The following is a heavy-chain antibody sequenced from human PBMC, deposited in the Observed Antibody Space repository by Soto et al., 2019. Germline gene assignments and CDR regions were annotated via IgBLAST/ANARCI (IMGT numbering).Heavy chain of an antibody. D-gene: IGHD3-22*01. CDR2: ISAYNGNT. CDR1: GYTFPSYG. CDR3: ASWSYYYDSSGYGTLDY. Sequence: ASWEGSCHASGYTFPSYGISWVRQDPGQVLEWMGWISAYNGNTNYAQKLQGRVTMTTDTSTSTAYMELRSLRSDDTAVYYCASWSYYYDSSGYGTLDYWGQGNLVTASS. J-gene: IGHJ4*02. V-gene: IGHV1-18*01.